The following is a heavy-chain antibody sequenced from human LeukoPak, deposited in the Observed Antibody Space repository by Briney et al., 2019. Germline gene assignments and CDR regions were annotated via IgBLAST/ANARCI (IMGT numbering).Heavy chain of an antibody. V-gene: IGHV4-34*01. CDR3: ARDDYDSSGPTAY. CDR2: INHSGST. J-gene: IGHJ4*02. CDR1: GGSFSGYY. Sequence: SETLSLTCAVYGGSFSGYYWSWIRQPPGKGLEWIGAINHSGSTNYNPSLKSRVTISVDTSKNRFSLKLSSVTAADTAVYYCARDDYDSSGPTAYWGQGTLVTVSS. D-gene: IGHD3-22*01.